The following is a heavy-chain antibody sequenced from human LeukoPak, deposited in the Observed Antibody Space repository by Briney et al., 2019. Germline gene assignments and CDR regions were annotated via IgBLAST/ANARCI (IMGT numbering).Heavy chain of an antibody. CDR2: IVVGSGNT. CDR1: GFTFTSSA. Sequence: SVKVSFKASGFTFTSSAVQWVRQARGQRLEWIGWIVVGSGNTNYAQKFQERVTITRDMSTSTAYTELSSLRSEDTAVYYCAAVFAAAGTYYYYYGMDVWGKGTTVTVSS. V-gene: IGHV1-58*01. J-gene: IGHJ6*04. D-gene: IGHD6-13*01. CDR3: AAVFAAAGTYYYYYGMDV.